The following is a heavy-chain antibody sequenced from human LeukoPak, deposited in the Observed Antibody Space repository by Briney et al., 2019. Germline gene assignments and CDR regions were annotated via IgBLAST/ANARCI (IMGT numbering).Heavy chain of an antibody. CDR1: GFTFSSYA. CDR3: ARTAYSDYSLGF. CDR2: TSDGGGST. D-gene: IGHD5-12*01. V-gene: IGHV3-23*01. J-gene: IGHJ4*02. Sequence: GGSLRLSCAASGFTFSSYAPSWVRQAPGKGLEWVSGTSDGGGSTYYADSVRGRFTVSRDNSKNTLYLQMNSLRAEDTAVYYCARTAYSDYSLGFWGQGTLVTVSS.